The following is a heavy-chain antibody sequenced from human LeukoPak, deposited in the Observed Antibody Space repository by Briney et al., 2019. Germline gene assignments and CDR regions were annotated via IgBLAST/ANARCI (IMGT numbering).Heavy chain of an antibody. CDR1: GGSFSGYY. Sequence: AVTLSLTCAVYGGSFSGYYWSWIRQPPGKGLEWIGEINHSGSTNYNLSLKSRVTISEDTSKNQFSLKLSSVTAADTAVYYCARLAAAGIWVDYWGQGTLVTVSS. J-gene: IGHJ4*02. V-gene: IGHV4-34*01. CDR2: INHSGST. CDR3: ARLAAAGIWVDY. D-gene: IGHD6-13*01.